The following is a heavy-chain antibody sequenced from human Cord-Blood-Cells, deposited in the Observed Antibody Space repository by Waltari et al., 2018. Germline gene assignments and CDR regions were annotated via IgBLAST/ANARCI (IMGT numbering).Heavy chain of an antibody. Sequence: QVQLVQFGAEVKKPGSSVKVSCKASGGTFSPHAIILVRPAPGQGLEWMGGIIPIFGTANYAQKFQGRVKITADESTSTAYMELSSLRSEDTAVYYCASPKAYCGGDCYSAFDIWGQGTMVTVSS. CDR2: IIPIFGTA. CDR3: ASPKAYCGGDCYSAFDI. V-gene: IGHV1-69*01. J-gene: IGHJ3*02. D-gene: IGHD2-21*01. CDR1: GGTFSPHA.